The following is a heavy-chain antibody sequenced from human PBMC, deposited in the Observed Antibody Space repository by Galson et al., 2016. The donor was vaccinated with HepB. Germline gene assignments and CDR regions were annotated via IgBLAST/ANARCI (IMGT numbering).Heavy chain of an antibody. CDR3: ARERYSSKWYPSGLLDS. CDR2: IWYDGNNK. CDR1: GFIFSDYG. Sequence: SLRLSCAASGFIFSDYGMYWVRQAPGKGLEWVAIIWYDGNNKYYEDSVKGRFTISRDNSKNALYLQMNSLRAEDTAVYYCARERYSSKWYPSGLLDSWGQGTLVTVSS. D-gene: IGHD2-2*01. V-gene: IGHV3-33*01. J-gene: IGHJ4*02.